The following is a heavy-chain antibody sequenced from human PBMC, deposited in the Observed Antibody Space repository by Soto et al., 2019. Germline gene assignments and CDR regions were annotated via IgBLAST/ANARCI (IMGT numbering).Heavy chain of an antibody. CDR1: GFSLSTSGVG. CDR3: AHRRGTAFTMYYFDY. CDR2: IYWDDDK. J-gene: IGHJ4*02. Sequence: QITLKESGPTLVKPTQTLTLTCTFSGFSLSTSGVGVGWIRQPPGKALEWLALIYWDDDKRYSPSLKSRLTITKDTSKNHVVLTMTNMDPVDTATYYCAHRRGTAFTMYYFDYWGQGTLVTVSS. V-gene: IGHV2-5*02. D-gene: IGHD3-10*02.